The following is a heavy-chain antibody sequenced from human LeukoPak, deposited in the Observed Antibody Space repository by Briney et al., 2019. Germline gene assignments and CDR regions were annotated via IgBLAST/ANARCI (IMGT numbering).Heavy chain of an antibody. Sequence: GGSLRLSCAASGFTFSDHYMDWVRQAPGKGLEWVGRTRNKANSYTTEYAASVKGRFTISRADSENSLYLQMNSLRDEDTAVYFCARASFQRWLQLGGDWGQGTLVTVSS. CDR3: ARASFQRWLQLGGD. CDR2: TRNKANSYTT. CDR1: GFTFSDHY. J-gene: IGHJ4*02. D-gene: IGHD5-24*01. V-gene: IGHV3-72*01.